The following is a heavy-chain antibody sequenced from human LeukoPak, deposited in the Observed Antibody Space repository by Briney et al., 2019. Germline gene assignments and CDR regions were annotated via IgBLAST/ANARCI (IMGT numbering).Heavy chain of an antibody. CDR1: GGSISTYY. D-gene: IGHD5-24*01. Sequence: SEILSLTCTVSGGSISTYYWSWIRQPPGKGLEWIGYIYTSGSTNYNPSLKSRVTISVDTSKNQFSLKLSSVTAADTAVYYCARHRGGFNFGYMDVWVKGTTVTVSS. J-gene: IGHJ6*03. V-gene: IGHV4-4*09. CDR2: IYTSGST. CDR3: ARHRGGFNFGYMDV.